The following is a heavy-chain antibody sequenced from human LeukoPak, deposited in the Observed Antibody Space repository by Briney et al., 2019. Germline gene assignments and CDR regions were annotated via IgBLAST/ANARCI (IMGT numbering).Heavy chain of an antibody. Sequence: GGSLRLSCAASGFTFSSYAMSWVRQAPGKGLEWVSAISGSGGSTYYADSVKGRFTISRDNSKNTLYLQMNSLRAEDPAVYYGAKENGYSYGNYYYYYYMDVWGKGTTVTVSS. J-gene: IGHJ6*03. CDR2: ISGSGGST. CDR1: GFTFSSYA. D-gene: IGHD5-18*01. V-gene: IGHV3-23*01. CDR3: AKENGYSYGNYYYYYYMDV.